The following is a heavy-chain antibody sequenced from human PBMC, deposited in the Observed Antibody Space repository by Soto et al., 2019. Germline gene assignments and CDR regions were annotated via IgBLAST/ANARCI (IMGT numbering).Heavy chain of an antibody. D-gene: IGHD2-21*01. CDR2: ISSGSSTI. J-gene: IGHJ6*02. CDR1: GFTFSSYI. CDR3: ARRIEGYYYGMDV. V-gene: IGHV3-48*02. Sequence: GGSLRLSCAASGFTFSSYIMNWVRQNPGKGLEWVSYISSGSSTIYYADSVKGRITISRDNDKNSLYLQMNSLRDEYMAVYFCARRIEGYYYGMDVWGQGTTVTVSS.